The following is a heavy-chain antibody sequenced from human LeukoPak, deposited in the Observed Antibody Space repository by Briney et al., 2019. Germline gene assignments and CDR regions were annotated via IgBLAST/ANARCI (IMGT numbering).Heavy chain of an antibody. V-gene: IGHV3-30*18. CDR1: GFTFSSYG. D-gene: IGHD2-2*01. Sequence: GGSLRLSCAASGFTFSSYGMHWVRQAPGKGLEWVAVISYDGSNKYYADSVKGRFTISRDNSKNTLYLQMNSLRAEDTAVYYCAKDRCSSTSCYFHCFDYWGQGTLVTVSS. J-gene: IGHJ4*02. CDR3: AKDRCSSTSCYFHCFDY. CDR2: ISYDGSNK.